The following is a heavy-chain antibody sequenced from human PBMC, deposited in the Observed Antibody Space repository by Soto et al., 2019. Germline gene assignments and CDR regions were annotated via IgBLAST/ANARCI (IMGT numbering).Heavy chain of an antibody. CDR1: GGSISSYY. CDR2: IYYSGST. D-gene: IGHD2-15*01. V-gene: IGHV4-59*01. J-gene: IGHJ4*02. Sequence: PSETLSLTCTVSGGSISSYYWSWIRQPPGKGLEWIGYIYYSGSTNYNPSLKSRVTISVDTSKNQFSLKLSSVTAADTAVYYCARATQTVVAATFDYWGQGTRVTVSA. CDR3: ARATQTVVAATFDY.